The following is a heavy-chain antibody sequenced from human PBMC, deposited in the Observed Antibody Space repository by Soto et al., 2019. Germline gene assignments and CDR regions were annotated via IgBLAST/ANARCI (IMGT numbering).Heavy chain of an antibody. V-gene: IGHV4-59*01. CDR3: ARETFYYGSGSSPPYFDY. Sequence: SQTLPLTYTVSWGSISNYYWSWILQPTGKGLEWIGYIYYSGSTNYNPSLKSRVTISVDTSKNQFSLKLSSVTAADTAVYYCARETFYYGSGSSPPYFDYWGQGTLVTVSS. CDR1: WGSISNYY. D-gene: IGHD3-10*01. J-gene: IGHJ4*02. CDR2: IYYSGST.